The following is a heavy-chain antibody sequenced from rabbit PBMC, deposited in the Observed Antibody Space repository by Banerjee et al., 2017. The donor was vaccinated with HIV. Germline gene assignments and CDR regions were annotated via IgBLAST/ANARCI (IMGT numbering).Heavy chain of an antibody. Sequence: QEQLEESGGDLVKPGASLTLTCKASGLDLSSRYWICWVRQAPGKGLEWIACIDVAKYGTTYYTSWAKGRFTISKTSSTTVTLHMTSLTVADTATYFCARDLDDVIGWNFGWWGPGTLVTVS. CDR2: IDVAKYGTT. V-gene: IGHV1S45*01. CDR3: ARDLDDVIGWNFGW. D-gene: IGHD4-1*01. J-gene: IGHJ6*01. CDR1: GLDLSSRYW.